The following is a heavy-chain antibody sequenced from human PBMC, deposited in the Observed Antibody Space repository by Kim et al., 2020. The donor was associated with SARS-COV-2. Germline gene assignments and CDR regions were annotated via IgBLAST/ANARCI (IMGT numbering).Heavy chain of an antibody. V-gene: IGHV3-11*03. CDR3: ARRGIGWYSHIDY. J-gene: IGHJ4*02. Sequence: NYAENVKSRFTVSRDNAENSVSLQMSSLRAEDTAIYYCARRGIGWYSHIDYWGQGTLVTVSS. D-gene: IGHD2-15*01.